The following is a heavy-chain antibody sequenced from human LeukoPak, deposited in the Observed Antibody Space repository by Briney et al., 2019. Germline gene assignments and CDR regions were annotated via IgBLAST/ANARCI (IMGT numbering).Heavy chain of an antibody. Sequence: ASVKVSCKASGGTFSSYAISWVRQAPGQGLEWMGGIIPIFGTANYAQKFQGRVTITTDESTSTAYMELSSLRSEDTAVYYCARDRCSSTSCYDRAAFDIWGQGTMVTVSS. CDR3: ARDRCSSTSCYDRAAFDI. V-gene: IGHV1-69*05. CDR2: IIPIFGTA. CDR1: GGTFSSYA. D-gene: IGHD2-2*01. J-gene: IGHJ3*02.